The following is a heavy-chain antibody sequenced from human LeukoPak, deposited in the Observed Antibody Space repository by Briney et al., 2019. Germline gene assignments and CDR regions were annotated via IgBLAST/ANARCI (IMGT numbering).Heavy chain of an antibody. Sequence: ASVKVSCKASGGTFSSYAISWVRQAPGQGLEWMGGIIPIFGTANYAQKLQGRVTMTTDTSTSTAYMELRSLRSDDTAVYYCARDYRTGFDYWGQGTLVTVSS. CDR2: IIPIFGTA. D-gene: IGHD7-27*01. J-gene: IGHJ4*02. V-gene: IGHV1-69*05. CDR3: ARDYRTGFDY. CDR1: GGTFSSYA.